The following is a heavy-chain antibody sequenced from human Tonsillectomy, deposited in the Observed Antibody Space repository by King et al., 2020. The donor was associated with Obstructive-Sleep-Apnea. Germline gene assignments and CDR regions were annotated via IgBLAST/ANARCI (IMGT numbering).Heavy chain of an antibody. Sequence: QLQESGPGLVKPSETLSLTCTVSGGSISSSSYYWGLIRQPPGKGLGWIGSIYYIGSTYYNPSLKSRVTISVDTSKNQFSLKLSSVTAADTAVYYCARRRRSLHWGQGTLVTVSS. CDR3: ARRRRSLH. CDR1: GGSISSSSYY. CDR2: IYYIGST. D-gene: IGHD5-12*01. J-gene: IGHJ4*02. V-gene: IGHV4-39*01.